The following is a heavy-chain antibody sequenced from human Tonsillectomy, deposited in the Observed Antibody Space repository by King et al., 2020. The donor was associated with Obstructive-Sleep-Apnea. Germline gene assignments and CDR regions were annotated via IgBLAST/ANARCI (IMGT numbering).Heavy chain of an antibody. CDR3: ATRSVQWEPPPGDY. CDR2: ISGSGGST. Sequence: EVQLVESGGGLVQPGGSLRLSCAASGFTFSSYAMSWVRQAPGKGLEWVSAISGSGGSTYDADSVKGRFTISRDNSKNQLYLQRNSLRAEDTAVYYCATRSVQWEPPPGDYWGQGTLVTVSS. CDR1: GFTFSSYA. V-gene: IGHV3-23*04. J-gene: IGHJ4*02. D-gene: IGHD1-26*01.